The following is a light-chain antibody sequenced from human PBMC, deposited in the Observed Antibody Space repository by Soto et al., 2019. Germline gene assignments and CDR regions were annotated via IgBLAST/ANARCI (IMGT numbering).Light chain of an antibody. CDR1: SGDVGGYIW. Sequence: QSVLTQPASLSGSPGQSITISCTGTSGDVGGYIWISWYQHHPGKAPKLVIYDVYQRPSGVSSRFSGSKSGNTAFLTISGLQTEDEADYYCVSYTSRSTYVFGSGTKVTVL. V-gene: IGLV2-14*01. CDR2: DVY. J-gene: IGLJ1*01. CDR3: VSYTSRSTYV.